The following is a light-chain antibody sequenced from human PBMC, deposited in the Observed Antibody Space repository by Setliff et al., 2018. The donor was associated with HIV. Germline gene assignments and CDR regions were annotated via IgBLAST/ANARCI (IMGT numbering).Light chain of an antibody. CDR1: SSDVGGYNS. V-gene: IGLV2-11*01. J-gene: IGLJ1*01. CDR2: DVS. Sequence: QSVLTQPRSVSGSPGQSVTISCTGTSSDVGGYNSVSWYQQHPGKAPKVMIYDVSKRPSGVPDRFSGSKSGNTASLTISGLQAEDEADYYCCSYAGSNTYVFGTGTKVTVL. CDR3: CSYAGSNTYV.